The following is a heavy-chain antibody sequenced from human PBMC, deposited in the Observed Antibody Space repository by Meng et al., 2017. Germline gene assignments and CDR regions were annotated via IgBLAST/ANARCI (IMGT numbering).Heavy chain of an antibody. V-gene: IGHV3-53*02. Sequence: VQCVETEGGLVQPGGSLTLLCAASGFTVSSNYRSWVRQAPGKVLEWVSVIYSGGSTYYADSVKGRFTISRDNSKNTLYLQMNSLRAEDTAVYYCARDYGDHLGFDYWGQGTLVTVSS. CDR1: GFTVSSNY. D-gene: IGHD4-17*01. CDR2: IYSGGST. J-gene: IGHJ4*02. CDR3: ARDYGDHLGFDY.